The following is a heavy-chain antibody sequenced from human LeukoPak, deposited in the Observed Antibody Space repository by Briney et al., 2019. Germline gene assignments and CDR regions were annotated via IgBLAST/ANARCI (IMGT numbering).Heavy chain of an antibody. D-gene: IGHD6-19*01. Sequence: GGSLRLSCAASGFTFSSYSMNWVRQAPGKGLEWVGRIKSKTDGGTTDYAAPVKGRFTISRDDSKNTLYLQMNSLKTEDTAVYYCTTDPDPVAGTPGTGFDYWGQGTLVTVSS. CDR2: IKSKTDGGTT. CDR1: GFTFSSYS. V-gene: IGHV3-15*01. CDR3: TTDPDPVAGTPGTGFDY. J-gene: IGHJ4*02.